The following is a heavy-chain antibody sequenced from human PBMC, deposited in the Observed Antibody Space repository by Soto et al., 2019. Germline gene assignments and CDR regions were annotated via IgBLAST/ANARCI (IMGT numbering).Heavy chain of an antibody. Sequence: SETLSLTCTVSGGSFTRYYWSWIRQPPGKGLEWIGYIYYSGSTKHNPSLESRVTISLDTSENQFSLKLSSVTAADTAVYYCASVKNWNDFDYWGQGTLVTVSS. CDR1: GGSFTRYY. J-gene: IGHJ4*02. CDR2: IYYSGST. CDR3: ASVKNWNDFDY. D-gene: IGHD1-1*01. V-gene: IGHV4-59*01.